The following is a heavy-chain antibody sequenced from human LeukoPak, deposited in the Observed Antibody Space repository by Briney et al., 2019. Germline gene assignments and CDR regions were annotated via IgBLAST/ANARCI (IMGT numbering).Heavy chain of an antibody. J-gene: IGHJ4*02. CDR2: IKQDGSEK. CDR1: GFTFSSYW. Sequence: GGSLRLSCAASGFTFSSYWMSWVRQAPGKGLEWVANIKQDGSEKYYVDSVKGRFTIPRDNAKNSLYLQMNSLRAEDTAVYYCARARGIAAAGTGISYFDYWGQGTLVTVSS. D-gene: IGHD6-13*01. CDR3: ARARGIAAAGTGISYFDY. V-gene: IGHV3-7*01.